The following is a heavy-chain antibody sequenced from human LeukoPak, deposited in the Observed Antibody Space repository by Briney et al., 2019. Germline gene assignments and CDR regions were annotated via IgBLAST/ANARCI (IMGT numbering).Heavy chain of an antibody. J-gene: IGHJ4*02. CDR2: ISGSGDST. CDR1: GFTFISYA. V-gene: IGHV3-23*01. CDR3: AKVTDSSSWALNFDY. Sequence: GGSLRLSCAASGFTFISYAMSWVRQAPGKGLEWVSAISGSGDSTYYADSVKGRFTISRDNSKNTLYLQMNSLRAEDTAVYYCAKVTDSSSWALNFDYWGQGTLVTVSS. D-gene: IGHD6-13*01.